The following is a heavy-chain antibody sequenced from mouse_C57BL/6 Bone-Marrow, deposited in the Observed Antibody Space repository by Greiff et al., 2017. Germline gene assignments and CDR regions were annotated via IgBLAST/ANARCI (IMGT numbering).Heavy chain of an antibody. CDR2: IDPETGGT. Sequence: QVQLQQSGAELVRPGASVTLSCKASGYTFTDYEMHWVKQTPVHGLEWIGAIDPETGGTAYNQKFKGKAILTADQSSSTAYMELRSLTSEDSAVYYSTPYYDGSSYTYWGQGTLVTVSA. CDR1: GYTFTDYE. D-gene: IGHD1-1*01. CDR3: TPYYDGSSYTY. V-gene: IGHV1-15*01. J-gene: IGHJ3*01.